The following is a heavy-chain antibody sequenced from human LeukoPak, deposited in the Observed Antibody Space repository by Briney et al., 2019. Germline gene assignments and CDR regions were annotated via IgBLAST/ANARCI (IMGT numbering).Heavy chain of an antibody. CDR2: VYYAGAT. Sequence: SETLSLTCTVSGGSFNTFYWSWIRQPPGKRREWLGYVYYAGATTYNPSLKSRVTISIDTSNNQFSLKLNSVTAADTAVYYCAREATYYYDSSGSDYWGQGTLVTVSS. CDR1: GGSFNTFY. V-gene: IGHV4-59*01. CDR3: AREATYYYDSSGSDY. D-gene: IGHD3-22*01. J-gene: IGHJ4*02.